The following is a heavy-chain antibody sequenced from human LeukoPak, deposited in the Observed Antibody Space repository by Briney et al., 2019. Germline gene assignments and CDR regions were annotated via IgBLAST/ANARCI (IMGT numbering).Heavy chain of an antibody. CDR3: ARVSLGELLAFSYFDY. D-gene: IGHD1-26*01. CDR2: MNPNSGGT. Sequence: GASVKVSCKASGYTFTGYYMHWVRQAPGQGPEWMGWMNPNSGGTNYAQKFQGRVTMTRDTSISTAYMELSRLRSDDTAVYYCARVSLGELLAFSYFDYWGQGTLVTVSS. J-gene: IGHJ4*02. CDR1: GYTFTGYY. V-gene: IGHV1-2*02.